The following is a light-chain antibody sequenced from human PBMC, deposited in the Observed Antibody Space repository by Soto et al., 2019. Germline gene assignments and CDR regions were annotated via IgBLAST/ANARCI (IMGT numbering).Light chain of an antibody. CDR2: DND. J-gene: IGLJ3*02. CDR1: SSNIGHNY. CDR3: QVWDSIIDHPV. Sequence: QSVLTQPPSVSAAPGQKVTISCSGSSSNIGHNYVCWYQHLPGTAPKLLIFDNDKRPSGIPDRFSGSNSGNTATLTISRVEAGDEADYYCQVWDSIIDHPVFGGGTKLTVL. V-gene: IGLV1-51*01.